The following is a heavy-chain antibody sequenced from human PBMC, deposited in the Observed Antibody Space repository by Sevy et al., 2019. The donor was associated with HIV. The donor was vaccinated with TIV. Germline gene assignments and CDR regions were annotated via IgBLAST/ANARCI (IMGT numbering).Heavy chain of an antibody. D-gene: IGHD2-8*01. CDR2: LSFGCGKI. CDR3: AGEGCTRPHDY. Sequence: GESLKISCAASGFAFYDYSMSWIRQAPGKGLEWVATLSFGCGKINYADSVKGRFTISRDNSKNSFYLQMDNLRVEDTAVYYCAGEGCTRPHDYWGQGTRVTVSS. J-gene: IGHJ4*02. CDR1: GFAFYDYS. V-gene: IGHV3-23*01.